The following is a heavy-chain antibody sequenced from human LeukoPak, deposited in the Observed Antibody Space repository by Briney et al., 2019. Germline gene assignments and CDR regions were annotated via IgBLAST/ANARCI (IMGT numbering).Heavy chain of an antibody. CDR3: ARPARIAVAGISRSAFDI. CDR2: ISSNGGST. Sequence: GGSLRLSCAASGFTFSSYAMHWVRQAPGKGLEYVSAISSNGGSTYYANSVKGRFTISRDNSKNTLYLQMGSLRAEDMAVYYCARPARIAVAGISRSAFDIWGQGTMVTVSS. V-gene: IGHV3-64*01. D-gene: IGHD6-19*01. CDR1: GFTFSSYA. J-gene: IGHJ3*02.